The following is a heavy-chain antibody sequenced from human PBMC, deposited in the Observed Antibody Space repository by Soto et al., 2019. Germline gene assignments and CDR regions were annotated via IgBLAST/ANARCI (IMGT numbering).Heavy chain of an antibody. J-gene: IGHJ4*02. Sequence: PSETLSLTCTVSGGSISRGGYYWGWIRQSPGKGLEWIGSFYYGGYTFYTPSLESRVTISVDTSKNQFSLKLTSVTAADTAVYFCARHASYDILTRFDLWGQGNLVTVSS. CDR2: FYYGGYT. CDR1: GGSISRGGYY. CDR3: ARHASYDILTRFDL. D-gene: IGHD3-9*01. V-gene: IGHV4-39*01.